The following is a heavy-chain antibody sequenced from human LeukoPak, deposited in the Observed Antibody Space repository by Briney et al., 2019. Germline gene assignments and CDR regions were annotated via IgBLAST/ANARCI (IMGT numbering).Heavy chain of an antibody. Sequence: SETLSLTCAVSGASIRSYDWSWIRQPPGKGLEWIGDIYNSGGTNDNPSLKSRVSISLDTSKNQFSLTLTSVTAADTAVYFCARDRPAEKMSVWFGGPPAGLDPFDIWGQGKMVIVSS. CDR3: ARDRPAEKMSVWFGGPPAGLDPFDI. D-gene: IGHD3-10*01. J-gene: IGHJ3*02. V-gene: IGHV4-59*01. CDR2: IYNSGGT. CDR1: GASIRSYD.